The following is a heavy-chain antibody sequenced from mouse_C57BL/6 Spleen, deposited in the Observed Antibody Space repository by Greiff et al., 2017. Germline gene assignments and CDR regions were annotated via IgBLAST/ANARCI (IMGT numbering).Heavy chain of an antibody. V-gene: IGHV1-52*01. Sequence: QVQLQQPGAELVRPGSSVKLSCKASGYTFTSYWMHWVKQRPIQGLEWIGNIDPSDSETPYNQKFKDKATLTVDKSSSTAYMQLSSLTSEDSAVYYCARGGNYPFDYWGQGTTLTVSS. CDR2: IDPSDSET. CDR1: GYTFTSYW. D-gene: IGHD2-1*01. J-gene: IGHJ2*01. CDR3: ARGGNYPFDY.